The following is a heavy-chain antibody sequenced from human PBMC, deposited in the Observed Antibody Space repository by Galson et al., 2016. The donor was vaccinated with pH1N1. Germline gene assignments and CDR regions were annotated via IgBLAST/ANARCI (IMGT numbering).Heavy chain of an antibody. V-gene: IGHV1-69*10. CDR3: AASETYKRSSYDY. D-gene: IGHD3-10*01. J-gene: IGHJ4*02. CDR2: IIAIFGVP. CDR1: GGIFNKYA. Sequence: SVKVSCKASGGIFNKYAISWVRQAPGQGLEWVGDIIAIFGVPNYAQKFQGRVTINADKSTNTAYMELSSLKSDDTAVYYCAASETYKRSSYDYRGLGTLVTVSS.